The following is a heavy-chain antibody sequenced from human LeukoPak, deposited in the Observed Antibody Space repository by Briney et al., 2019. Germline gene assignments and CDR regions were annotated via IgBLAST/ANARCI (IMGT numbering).Heavy chain of an antibody. J-gene: IGHJ5*02. CDR3: ARGGYYYGSGSYFPSWFDP. CDR2: INHSGST. Sequence: SETLSLTCAVYGGSFSGYYWSWIRQPPGKGLEWIGEINHSGSTNYNPSLKSRVTISVDTSKNQFSLKLSSVTAADTAVYYCARGGYYYGSGSYFPSWFDPWGQGILVTVSS. CDR1: GGSFSGYY. D-gene: IGHD3-10*01. V-gene: IGHV4-34*01.